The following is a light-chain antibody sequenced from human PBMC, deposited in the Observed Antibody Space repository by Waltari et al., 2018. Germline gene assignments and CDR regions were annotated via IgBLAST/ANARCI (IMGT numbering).Light chain of an antibody. CDR3: QQHDHFPWT. CDR1: QPIDDW. V-gene: IGKV1-33*01. Sequence: DIQMTQSPSSLSASVGDKVTITCRASQPIDDWLAWYQQKPGKAPNLLIYRASNLETGVPSRFTGSGSGTEFTLTISSLQAEDIATYYGQQHDHFPWTFGQGTRVEI. CDR2: RAS. J-gene: IGKJ1*01.